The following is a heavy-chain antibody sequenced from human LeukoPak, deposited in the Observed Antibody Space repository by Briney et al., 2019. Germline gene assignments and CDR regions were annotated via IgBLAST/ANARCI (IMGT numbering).Heavy chain of an antibody. CDR2: IKQDGSEK. Sequence: GGSLRLSCAASGFTFSSYWMSWVRQAPGKGLEWVANIKQDGSEKYYVDSVKGRFTISRDNAKNSLYLQMNSLRAEDTAVYYCARDVRYSSGFYYYGMDVWGQGTTVTVSS. CDR1: GFTFSSYW. D-gene: IGHD6-19*01. V-gene: IGHV3-7*01. J-gene: IGHJ6*02. CDR3: ARDVRYSSGFYYYGMDV.